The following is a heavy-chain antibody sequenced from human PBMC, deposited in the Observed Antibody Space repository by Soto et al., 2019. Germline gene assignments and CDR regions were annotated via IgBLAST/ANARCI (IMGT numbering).Heavy chain of an antibody. J-gene: IGHJ4*02. D-gene: IGHD1-26*01. Sequence: QVQLVQSGAEVKKPGASVKVSCKASGYTFSTYGISWVRQAPGQGLEWMGWISGYNGNTKYVQKLQGRVTMTTDTSTSTAYMEVRSLRSDDTAVYYCARDLGGGSGSYYDYWGQGTLVTVSS. CDR1: GYTFSTYG. V-gene: IGHV1-18*04. CDR3: ARDLGGGSGSYYDY. CDR2: ISGYNGNT.